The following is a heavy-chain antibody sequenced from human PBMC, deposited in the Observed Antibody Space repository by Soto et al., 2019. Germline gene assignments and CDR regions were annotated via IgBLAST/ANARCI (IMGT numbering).Heavy chain of an antibody. J-gene: IGHJ4*02. CDR3: ARVKYVLPDY. Sequence: SETLSLTCTVSGGSISSYYWSWIRQPPGKGLEWIGYIYYSGSTNYNPSLKSRVTISVDTSKNQFSLKLSSVTAADTAVYYCARVKYVLPDYWGQGTLVTVSS. D-gene: IGHD2-2*01. CDR2: IYYSGST. CDR1: GGSISSYY. V-gene: IGHV4-59*01.